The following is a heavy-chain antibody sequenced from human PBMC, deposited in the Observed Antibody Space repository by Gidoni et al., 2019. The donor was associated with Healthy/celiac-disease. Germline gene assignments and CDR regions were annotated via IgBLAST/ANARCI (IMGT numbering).Heavy chain of an antibody. Sequence: EVQLVESGGGLVQPGGSLRLSCAASGFTFSSYDMHWVRQATGKGLEWVSAIGTAGDTYYPGSVKGRFTISRENAKNSLYLQMNSLRAEDTAVYYCARGPNTYYDFWSGYLAEGNYYYYYGMDVWGQGTTVTVSS. V-gene: IGHV3-13*01. CDR1: GFTFSSYD. D-gene: IGHD3-3*01. CDR2: IGTAGDT. CDR3: ARGPNTYYDFWSGYLAEGNYYYYYGMDV. J-gene: IGHJ6*02.